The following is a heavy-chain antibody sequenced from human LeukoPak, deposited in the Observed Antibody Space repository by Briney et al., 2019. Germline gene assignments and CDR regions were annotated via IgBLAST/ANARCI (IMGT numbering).Heavy chain of an antibody. Sequence: GGSLRLSCAASGFTFSSYSMNWVRQAPGKGLEWVSSISSSSSYIYYADSVKGRFTISRDNAKNSLNLQMNSLRAEDTAVYYCALSWTAGGAFDYWGQGTLVTVSS. CDR3: ALSWTAGGAFDY. CDR2: ISSSSSYI. CDR1: GFTFSSYS. V-gene: IGHV3-21*01. J-gene: IGHJ4*02. D-gene: IGHD6-13*01.